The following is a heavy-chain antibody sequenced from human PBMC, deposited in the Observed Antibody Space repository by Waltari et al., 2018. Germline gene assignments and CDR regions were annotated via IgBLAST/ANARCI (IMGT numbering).Heavy chain of an antibody. Sequence: QLQLQESGPGLVKPSETLSLTCSVSGGSITNTKHYWGWIRQPPGPGLGWIGTMSYLGATYSSPSLKSRVTISRDTSTNQLSLKLGSVTAADTAMYYCATYIGASVGTAAFDVWGQGTMVTVSS. J-gene: IGHJ3*01. CDR1: GGSITNTKHY. V-gene: IGHV4-39*01. CDR3: ATYIGASVGTAAFDV. D-gene: IGHD5-12*01. CDR2: MSYLGAT.